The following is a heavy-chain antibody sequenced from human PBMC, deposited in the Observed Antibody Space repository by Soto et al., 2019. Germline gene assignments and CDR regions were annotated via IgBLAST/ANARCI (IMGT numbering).Heavy chain of an antibody. V-gene: IGHV4-31*03. CDR1: GGSISSGGYY. CDR3: ARDRDIVVVPAAYGMDV. Sequence: QVQLQQWGPGLVKPSQTLSLTCTVSGGSISSGGYYWSWIRQHPGKGLEWIGYIYYSGSTYYNPSLSSRVTISVDTSKTQFSLKLSAVTAADTAVYYCARDRDIVVVPAAYGMDVWGQGTTVTVSS. CDR2: IYYSGST. J-gene: IGHJ6*02. D-gene: IGHD2-2*01.